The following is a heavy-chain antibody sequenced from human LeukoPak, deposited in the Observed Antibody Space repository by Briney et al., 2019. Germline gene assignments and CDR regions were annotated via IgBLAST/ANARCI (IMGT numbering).Heavy chain of an antibody. CDR1: GFTFSNYA. CDR2: ISSSGGST. CDR3: AKGTHYYYYYMDV. Sequence: GSLRLSCAASGFTFSNYAISWVRQAPGKGLEWVSAISSSGGSTYYADSVKGRFTISRDNSKNTLYLQMNSLRAEDTAVYYCAKGTHYYYYYMDVWGKGTTVTVSS. J-gene: IGHJ6*03. V-gene: IGHV3-23*01.